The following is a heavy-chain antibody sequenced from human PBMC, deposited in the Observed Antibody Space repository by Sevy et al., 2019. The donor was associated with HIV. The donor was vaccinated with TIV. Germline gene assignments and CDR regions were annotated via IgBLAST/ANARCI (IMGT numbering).Heavy chain of an antibody. CDR2: LSFGCGKI. CDR3: AREGCTRPHDY. Sequence: GGSLRLSCAASGLAFYDYSMSWIRQAPGKGLEWVATLSFGCGKINYADSVKGRFTISRDNSNISFYLQMDNLRVEDTALYYCAREGCTRPHDYGGQGSRVTVSS. V-gene: IGHV3-23*01. CDR1: GLAFYDYS. J-gene: IGHJ4*02. D-gene: IGHD2-8*01.